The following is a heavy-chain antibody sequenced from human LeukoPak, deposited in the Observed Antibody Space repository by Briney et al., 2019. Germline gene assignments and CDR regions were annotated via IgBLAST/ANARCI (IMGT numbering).Heavy chain of an antibody. CDR2: ISPRGDIT. CDR3: ARGPSGYHNT. CDR1: GFTFTNNG. J-gene: IGHJ4*02. Sequence: GGSLRLSCAASGFTFTNNGINWVRQAPGKGLEWVSGISPRGDITYYSDSVQGWFTISRDNSKNTVYLQMNSLRAEDTAVYYCARGPSGYHNTGGQGTLVTVSS. V-gene: IGHV3-23*01. D-gene: IGHD5-12*01.